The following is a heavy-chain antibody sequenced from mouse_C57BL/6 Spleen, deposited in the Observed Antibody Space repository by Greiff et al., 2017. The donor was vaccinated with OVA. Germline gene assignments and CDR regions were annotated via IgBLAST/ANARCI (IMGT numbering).Heavy chain of an antibody. D-gene: IGHD1-1*01. V-gene: IGHV3-6*01. CDR2: ISYDGSN. CDR3: ARDEGYYGSSYDYAMDY. Sequence: EVHLVESGPGLVKPSQSLSLTCSVTGYSITSGYYWNWIRQFPGNKLEWMGYISYDGSNNYNPSLKNRISITRDTSKNQFFLKLNSVTTEDTATYYCARDEGYYGSSYDYAMDYWGQGTSVTVSS. J-gene: IGHJ4*01. CDR1: GYSITSGYY.